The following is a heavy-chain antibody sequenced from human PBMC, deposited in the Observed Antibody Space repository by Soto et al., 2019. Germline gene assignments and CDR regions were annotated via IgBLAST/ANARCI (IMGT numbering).Heavy chain of an antibody. CDR3: ATTNYYYYCYTMDV. CDR1: GDSISNSTYC. J-gene: IGHJ6*02. CDR2: IYSSGST. Sequence: SETLSLTCTVSGDSISNSTYCWGWIRQSPGKGLEWIGSIYSSGSTHYNPSLKSRVTISVDSSKNQFSLQLRSVTAADTAVYYCATTNYYYYCYTMDVWGQRSTVTVSS. V-gene: IGHV4-39*01.